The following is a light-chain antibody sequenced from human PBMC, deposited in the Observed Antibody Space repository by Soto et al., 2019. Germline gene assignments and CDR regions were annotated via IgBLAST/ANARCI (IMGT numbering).Light chain of an antibody. CDR1: SSNIGSNY. V-gene: IGLV1-47*01. CDR2: RNN. J-gene: IGLJ3*02. CDR3: AAWDDSLSGV. Sequence: QSVLTQLPSASGTPGQRVTISCSGSSSNIGSNYVYWYQQLPGTAPKLLIYRNNQRPSGVPDRFSGSKSGTSASLAISGLRSEDEADYYCAAWDDSLSGVFGGGTKVTVL.